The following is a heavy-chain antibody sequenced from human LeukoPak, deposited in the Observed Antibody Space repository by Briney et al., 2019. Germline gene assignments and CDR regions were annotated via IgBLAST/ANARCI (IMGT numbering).Heavy chain of an antibody. Sequence: SETLSLTCTVSGGSISSYYWSWIRQPPGKGLEWIGYIYYSGSTNYNPSLKSRVIISVDTSKNQFSLKLSSVTAADTAVYYCASGVVVPAAFMDVWGKGTTVTVSS. V-gene: IGHV4-59*01. CDR3: ASGVVVPAAFMDV. CDR1: GGSISSYY. CDR2: IYYSGST. J-gene: IGHJ6*03. D-gene: IGHD2-2*01.